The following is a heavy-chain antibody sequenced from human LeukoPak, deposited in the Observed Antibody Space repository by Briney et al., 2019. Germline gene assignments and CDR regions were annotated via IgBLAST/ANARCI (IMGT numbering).Heavy chain of an antibody. CDR3: AKSSAFDY. D-gene: IGHD2-15*01. CDR2: INPDSGDT. CDR1: GYTFTGDY. J-gene: IGHJ4*02. Sequence: GASVKVSCKASGYTFTGDYIHWVRQAPGQGLEWMGWINPDSGDTNIPQKFQGRVTMTSDTSISTAYMELSRLTSDDTAVYYCAKSSAFDYWGQGTLVTVSS. V-gene: IGHV1-2*02.